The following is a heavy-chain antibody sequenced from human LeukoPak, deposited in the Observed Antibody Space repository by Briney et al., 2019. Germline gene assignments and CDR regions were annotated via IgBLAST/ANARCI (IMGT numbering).Heavy chain of an antibody. CDR1: GFTFSGSA. D-gene: IGHD5-24*01. Sequence: GGSLRLSCAASGFTFSGSAMHWVRQASGKGLEWVGRIRSKANSYATAYAASVKGRFTISRDDSKNTAYLQMNSLKTEDTAVYYCAKRDGYNSNSFDSWGQGTLVTVSS. CDR2: IRSKANSYAT. V-gene: IGHV3-73*01. CDR3: AKRDGYNSNSFDS. J-gene: IGHJ4*02.